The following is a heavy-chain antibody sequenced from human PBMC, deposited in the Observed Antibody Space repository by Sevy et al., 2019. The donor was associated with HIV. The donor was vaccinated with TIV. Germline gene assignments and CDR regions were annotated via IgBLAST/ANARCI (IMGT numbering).Heavy chain of an antibody. D-gene: IGHD2-2*01. J-gene: IGHJ6*02. CDR3: ARGAGVVVVPARKYYYYGMDV. Sequence: SETLSLTCAVYGGSFSGYYWSWIRQPPGKGLEWIGEINHSGSTNYNPSLKSRVTISVDTSKNQFSLKLGSVTAADTAVYYCARGAGVVVVPARKYYYYGMDVWGQGTTVTVSS. V-gene: IGHV4-34*01. CDR2: INHSGST. CDR1: GGSFSGYY.